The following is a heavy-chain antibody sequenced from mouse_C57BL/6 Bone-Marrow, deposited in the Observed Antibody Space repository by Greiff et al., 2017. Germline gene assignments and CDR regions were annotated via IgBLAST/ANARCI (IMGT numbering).Heavy chain of an antibody. D-gene: IGHD4-1*01. CDR2: ISSGSSTI. CDR1: GFTFSDYG. J-gene: IGHJ2*02. V-gene: IGHV5-17*01. CDR3: ATGTRY. Sequence: EVKLVESGGGLVKPGGSLKLSCAASGFTFSDYGMYWVRQAPEKGLEWVAYISSGSSTIYYADTVKGRFTISRDNAKNTLFLQMTSLRSEDTAMYYCATGTRYWGQGTSLTVSS.